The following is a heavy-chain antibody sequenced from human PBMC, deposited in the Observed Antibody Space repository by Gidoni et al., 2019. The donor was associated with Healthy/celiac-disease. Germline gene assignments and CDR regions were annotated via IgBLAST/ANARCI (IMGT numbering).Heavy chain of an antibody. Sequence: EVQLVESGGGLVQPGGSLKLSCAASGFTFSGSAMHGVRQASGKGLEWVGRIRSKANSYATAYAASVKGRFTISRDDSKNTAYLQMNSLKTEDTAVYYCTRLADYSNYWGQGTLVTVSS. D-gene: IGHD4-4*01. CDR2: IRSKANSYAT. CDR3: TRLADYSNY. V-gene: IGHV3-73*01. CDR1: GFTFSGSA. J-gene: IGHJ4*02.